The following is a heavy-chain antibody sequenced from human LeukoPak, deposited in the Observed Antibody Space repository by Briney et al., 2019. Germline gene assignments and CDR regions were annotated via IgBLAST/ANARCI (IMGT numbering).Heavy chain of an antibody. J-gene: IGHJ4*02. V-gene: IGHV1-69*13. CDR3: ARDSYYYDSSGYYLPQSHFDY. CDR2: IIPIFGTA. D-gene: IGHD3-22*01. CDR1: GGTFSSYA. Sequence: GASVKVSCKASGGTFSSYAISWVRQAPGQGLEWMGGIIPIFGTANYAQKFQGRVTITADESTSTAYMELSSLRSEDTAVYYCARDSYYYDSSGYYLPQSHFDYWGQGTLVTVSS.